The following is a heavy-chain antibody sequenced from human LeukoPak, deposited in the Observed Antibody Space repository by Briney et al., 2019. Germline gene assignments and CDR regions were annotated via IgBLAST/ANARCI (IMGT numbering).Heavy chain of an antibody. CDR1: GDSVSNNNTA. V-gene: IGHV6-1*01. CDR2: TYYRSKWYN. Sequence: SQTLSLTCAISGDSVSNNNTAWNWIRRSPSRGLEWLGRTYYRSKWYNDYAVSVKSRITINPDTSKNQFSLQLNSVTPDDTAVYYCARDRTGGPLFDCWGQGALVTVSS. J-gene: IGHJ4*02. CDR3: ARDRTGGPLFDC. D-gene: IGHD4-23*01.